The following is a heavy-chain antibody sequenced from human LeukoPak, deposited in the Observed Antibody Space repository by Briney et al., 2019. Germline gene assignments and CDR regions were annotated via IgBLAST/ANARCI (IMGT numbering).Heavy chain of an antibody. Sequence: ASVKVSCKASGYTFTSYGISWVRQAPGQGLEWMGWISAYNSNTNYAQKLQGRVTMTTDTSTSTAYMELRSLRSDDTAVYYCARDILVVPAAHDAFDIWGQGTMVTVSS. CDR2: ISAYNSNT. V-gene: IGHV1-18*01. J-gene: IGHJ3*02. D-gene: IGHD2-2*01. CDR1: GYTFTSYG. CDR3: ARDILVVPAAHDAFDI.